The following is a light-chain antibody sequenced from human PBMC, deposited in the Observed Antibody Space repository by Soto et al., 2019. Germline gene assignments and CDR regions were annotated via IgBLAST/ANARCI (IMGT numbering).Light chain of an antibody. CDR2: KAS. Sequence: IQMNQSPSTLSASVGDRVTITCRASQSISSWLAWYQQKPGKAPKLLILKASSLESGVPSRFSGSGSGTEFTLTISSLQPDDLATYYCQQYNNYFWAFGQGTKVDIK. V-gene: IGKV1-5*03. J-gene: IGKJ1*01. CDR3: QQYNNYFWA. CDR1: QSISSW.